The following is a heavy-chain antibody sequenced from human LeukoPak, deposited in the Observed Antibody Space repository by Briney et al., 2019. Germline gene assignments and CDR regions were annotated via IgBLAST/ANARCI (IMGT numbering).Heavy chain of an antibody. Sequence: SETLSLTCTVSGGSISSYYWIWLRQPPGKGLEWIGYIYYSGSTNYNPSLKSRVTISVDTSKNQFSLKLSSVTAADTAVYYCARGPLGYCSSTSCPDLHYYYYMDVWGKGTTVTVSS. CDR2: IYYSGST. J-gene: IGHJ6*03. V-gene: IGHV4-59*01. CDR3: ARGPLGYCSSTSCPDLHYYYYMDV. CDR1: GGSISSYY. D-gene: IGHD2-2*01.